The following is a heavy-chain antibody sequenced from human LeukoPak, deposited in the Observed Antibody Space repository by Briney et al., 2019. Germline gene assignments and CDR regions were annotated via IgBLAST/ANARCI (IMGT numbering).Heavy chain of an antibody. CDR2: ISSSGSTT. CDR1: GFTFSTYN. D-gene: IGHD5-24*01. J-gene: IGHJ4*02. V-gene: IGHV3-48*01. CDR3: ARERIDGYNSLDY. Sequence: GSLRLSCAASGFTFSTYNMNWVRQAPGKGLEWVSYISSSGSTTYYVDSVKGRFTISRDNAKNSLYLQMNSLRAEDTAVYYCARERIDGYNSLDYWGRGTLVTVSS.